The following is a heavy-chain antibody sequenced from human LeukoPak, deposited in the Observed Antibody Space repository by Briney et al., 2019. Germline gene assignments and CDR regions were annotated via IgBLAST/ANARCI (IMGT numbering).Heavy chain of an antibody. D-gene: IGHD3/OR15-3a*01. Sequence: GRSLRLSCAASGFTFSSYGMHWVRQAPGKGLEWVAVISYDGSNKYYAVSVKGRFTISRDNSKNTLYLQMNSLRAEDTAVYYXXXXXGSNYYYYMDVWGKGTTVTVSS. V-gene: IGHV3-30*03. CDR3: XXXXGSNYYYYMDV. CDR2: ISYDGSNK. CDR1: GFTFSSYG. J-gene: IGHJ6*03.